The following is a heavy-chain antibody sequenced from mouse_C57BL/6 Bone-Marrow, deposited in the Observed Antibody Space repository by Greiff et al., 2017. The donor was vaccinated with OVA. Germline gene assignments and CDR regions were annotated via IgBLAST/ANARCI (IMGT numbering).Heavy chain of an antibody. J-gene: IGHJ3*01. CDR1: GFNIKDDY. Sequence: EVQLKESGAELVRPGASVKLSCTASGFNIKDDYMHWVKQRPEQGLEWIGWIDPENGDTEYASKFQGKATITADTSSNTAYLQLSSLTSEDTAVYYCTTPYDWFAYWGQGTLVTVSA. D-gene: IGHD2-12*01. CDR2: IDPENGDT. V-gene: IGHV14-4*01. CDR3: TTPYDWFAY.